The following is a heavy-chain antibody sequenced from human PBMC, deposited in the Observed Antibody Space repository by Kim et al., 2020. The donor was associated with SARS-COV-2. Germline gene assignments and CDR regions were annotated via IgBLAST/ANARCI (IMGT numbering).Heavy chain of an antibody. CDR1: GFTFSSYS. J-gene: IGHJ3*02. CDR2: ISSSSSTI. D-gene: IGHD6-13*01. Sequence: GGSLRLSCAASGFTFSSYSMNWVRQAPGKGLEWVSYISSSSSTIYYADSVKGRFTISRDNAKNSLYLQMNSLRAEDTAVYYCARQPDLSSSWVRRAFDIWGQGTMVTVSS. V-gene: IGHV3-48*04. CDR3: ARQPDLSSSWVRRAFDI.